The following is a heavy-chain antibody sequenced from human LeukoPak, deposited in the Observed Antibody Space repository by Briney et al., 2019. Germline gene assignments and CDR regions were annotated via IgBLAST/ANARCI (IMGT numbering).Heavy chain of an antibody. CDR1: GFTFSNYW. CDR3: ARENHGSFDY. J-gene: IGHJ4*02. Sequence: GGSLRLSCAASGFTFSNYWMHWVRQAPGKGLVWVSRINSDGGSTNFADSVKGRFTISRDNAENTLYLQMNSLRAEDTAVYYCARENHGSFDYWGQGSLVTVSS. V-gene: IGHV3-74*01. CDR2: INSDGGST. D-gene: IGHD1-14*01.